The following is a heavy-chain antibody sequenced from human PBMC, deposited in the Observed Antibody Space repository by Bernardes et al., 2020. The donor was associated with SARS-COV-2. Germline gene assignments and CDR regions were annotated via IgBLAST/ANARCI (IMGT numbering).Heavy chain of an antibody. V-gene: IGHV1-24*01. J-gene: IGHJ3*02. CDR3: TTSLSLIVVVYAFDI. D-gene: IGHD3-22*01. CDR2: FDPEDGEA. CDR1: VYTLSDLS. Sequence: ASVHVSCKVSVYTLSDLSLHWVRQAPAKGLDWMGSFDPEDGEAIYAHKFLGRVTMTADTSTYTSYMELSSLRSDDTAFYYCTTSLSLIVVVYAFDIWGQGTTVIVSS.